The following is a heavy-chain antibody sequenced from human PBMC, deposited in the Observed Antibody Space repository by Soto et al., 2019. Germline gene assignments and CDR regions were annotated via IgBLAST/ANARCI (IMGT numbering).Heavy chain of an antibody. V-gene: IGHV2-5*02. D-gene: IGHD3-3*01. CDR1: GFSLSTYGMG. CDR3: ARLTRVAYDLGRLWEKFDY. Sequence: QITVKESGLTRVKPTETLTLTCTFSGFSLSTYGMGVGWIRQPPGKALEWLALIFWDDDKGYSPSLRSRLTITKDTSKNQMDLTMTNMDPVDTATYYCARLTRVAYDLGRLWEKFDYWGQGTLVTVSS. CDR2: IFWDDDK. J-gene: IGHJ4*02.